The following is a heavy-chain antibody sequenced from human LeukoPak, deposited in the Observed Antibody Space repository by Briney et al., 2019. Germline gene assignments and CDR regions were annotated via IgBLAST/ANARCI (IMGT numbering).Heavy chain of an antibody. D-gene: IGHD6-6*01. CDR1: GYTFTGYY. CDR2: INPNSGDT. V-gene: IGHV1-2*02. J-gene: IGHJ4*02. CDR3: ARVGLYSSSSAYYFDY. Sequence: ASVKVSCKASGYTFTGYYMHWVRQAPGQGLEWMGWINPNSGDTNYAQKVQGRVTMTRDASISTAYMELSRLRSDDTAVYYCARVGLYSSSSAYYFDYWGQGTLVTVSS.